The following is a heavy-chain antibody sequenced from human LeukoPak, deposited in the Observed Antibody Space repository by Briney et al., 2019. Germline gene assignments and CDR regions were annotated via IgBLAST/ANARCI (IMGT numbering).Heavy chain of an antibody. CDR1: GFTFSSYA. J-gene: IGHJ4*02. CDR3: ARGGYNYGSYDY. V-gene: IGHV3-64*01. D-gene: IGHD5-18*01. Sequence: PGGSLRLSCAASGFTFSSYAMHWVRQAPGKGLEYVSAISSNGGSAYYANSVKGRFTISRDNSKNTLYLQMNSLRAEDTAVYYCARGGYNYGSYDYWGQGTLVTVSS. CDR2: ISSNGGSA.